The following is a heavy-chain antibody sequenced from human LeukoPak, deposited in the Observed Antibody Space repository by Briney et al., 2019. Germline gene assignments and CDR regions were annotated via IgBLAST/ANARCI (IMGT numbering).Heavy chain of an antibody. J-gene: IGHJ4*02. CDR3: ARDVTGSLYYFDY. Sequence: GASVKVSRKASGYTFTDYYMHWVRQAPGQGLEWMGWINPNSGGTNYAQKFQGRVTMTSDTSISTAYMELSRLRSDDTAVYYCARDVTGSLYYFDYWGQGTLVTVS. CDR1: GYTFTDYY. CDR2: INPNSGGT. V-gene: IGHV1-2*02. D-gene: IGHD7-27*01.